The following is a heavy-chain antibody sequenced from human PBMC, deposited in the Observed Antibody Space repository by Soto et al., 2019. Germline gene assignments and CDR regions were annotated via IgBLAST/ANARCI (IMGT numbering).Heavy chain of an antibody. V-gene: IGHV1-18*01. Sequence: ASVKVSCKASGYTFTSYGISWVRQAPGQGLEWMGWISAYNGNTNYAQKLQGRVTMTTDTSTSTAYMELRSLRSDDTAVYYCARDARGEELRFLEWFNYYYGMDVWSQGSTVTVSS. D-gene: IGHD3-3*01. CDR1: GYTFTSYG. CDR2: ISAYNGNT. CDR3: ARDARGEELRFLEWFNYYYGMDV. J-gene: IGHJ6*02.